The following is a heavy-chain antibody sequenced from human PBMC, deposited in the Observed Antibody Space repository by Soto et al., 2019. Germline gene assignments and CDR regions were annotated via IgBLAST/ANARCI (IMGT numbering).Heavy chain of an antibody. J-gene: IGHJ4*02. D-gene: IGHD4-4*01. CDR3: ARHRRTTVAKFYFDN. CDR1: GGSINSYC. CDR2: IFDSGNA. Sequence: SETLSLTCTVSGGSINSYCWSLIRQPQGKGLEWIAYIFDSGNANYNPSLKSRVTISVDTSKNQFSLKLTFVTAADTAVYYCARHRRTTVAKFYFDNWGQGALVTVSS. V-gene: IGHV4-59*08.